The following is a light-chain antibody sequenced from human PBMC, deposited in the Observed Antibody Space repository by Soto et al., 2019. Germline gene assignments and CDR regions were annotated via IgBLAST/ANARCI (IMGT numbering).Light chain of an antibody. Sequence: QSALTQPASVSGSPGQSITISCTGTTSDVGSHNFVSWYQQLPGKAPKLLIYEVTNRPSGTSNRFSGSKSGNTASLTISGLQAEDEADYYCSSFTNSILVCGLGTKLTVL. CDR1: TSDVGSHNF. CDR2: EVT. CDR3: SSFTNSILV. V-gene: IGLV2-14*01. J-gene: IGLJ3*02.